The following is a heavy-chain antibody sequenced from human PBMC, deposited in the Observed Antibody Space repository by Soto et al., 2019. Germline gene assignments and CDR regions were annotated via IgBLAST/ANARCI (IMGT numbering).Heavy chain of an antibody. Sequence: QITLKESGPSLVKPTQTLTLTCTFSGFSLSTSGVGVGWFRQPPGKALEWLAVIYWDDYKHYSPSLKSRLTITKDTSKNQVVLTITNMDPVDTATYYCARKGYCDYPIDSWGQGTLVTVSS. J-gene: IGHJ4*02. D-gene: IGHD4-17*01. CDR2: IYWDDYK. V-gene: IGHV2-5*02. CDR3: ARKGYCDYPIDS. CDR1: GFSLSTSGVG.